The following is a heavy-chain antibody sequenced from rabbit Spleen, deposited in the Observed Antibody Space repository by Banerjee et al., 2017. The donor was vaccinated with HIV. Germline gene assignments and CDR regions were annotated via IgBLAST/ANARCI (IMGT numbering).Heavy chain of an antibody. J-gene: IGHJ4*01. Sequence: QLVESGGGLVQPGGSLKLSCKASGFDFSSYYMNWVRQAPGKGLEWIGYIDPVFGITNYANSVKGRFTISRDNAQNTVFLQLNSLTAADTATYFCVREAGYAGYPYANLWGQGTLVTVS. V-gene: IGHV1S7*01. CDR3: VREAGYAGYPYANL. CDR1: GFDFSSYY. D-gene: IGHD6-1*01. CDR2: IDPVFGIT.